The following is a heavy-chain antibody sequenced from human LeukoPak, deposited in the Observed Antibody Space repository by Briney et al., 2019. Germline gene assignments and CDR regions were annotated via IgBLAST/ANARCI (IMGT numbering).Heavy chain of an antibody. J-gene: IGHJ4*02. CDR2: VYRSGTT. D-gene: IGHD3-22*01. CDR1: SLTNGYH. V-gene: IGHV4-38-2*02. Sequence: SETLSLTCTASSLTNGYHWGWIRQSPGKGLEWILSVYRSGTTYYSPSLTTRVDISIDTSKKQFSLKLSSVTAADTAVYYCARDKSLFYVDSSGYFQARDFDYWGQGILVTVSS. CDR3: ARDKSLFYVDSSGYFQARDFDY.